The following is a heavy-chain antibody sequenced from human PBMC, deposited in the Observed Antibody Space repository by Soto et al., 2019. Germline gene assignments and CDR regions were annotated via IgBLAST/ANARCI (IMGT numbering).Heavy chain of an antibody. J-gene: IGHJ6*02. CDR2: ISYDGSNK. Sequence: HPGGSLRLSCAASGFTFSSYGMHWVRQAPGKGLEWVAVISYDGSNKYYADSVKGRFTISRDNSKNTLYLQMNSLRAEDTAVYYCAKDQVPMKGYYYGMAVWGQGTTVTVSS. CDR1: GFTFSSYG. D-gene: IGHD1-1*01. V-gene: IGHV3-30*18. CDR3: AKDQVPMKGYYYGMAV.